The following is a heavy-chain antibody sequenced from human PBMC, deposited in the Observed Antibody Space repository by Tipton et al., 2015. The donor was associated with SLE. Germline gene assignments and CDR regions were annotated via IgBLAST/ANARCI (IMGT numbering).Heavy chain of an antibody. D-gene: IGHD1-20*01. CDR1: GITFSTYA. V-gene: IGHV3-30*04. Sequence: SLRLSCAASGITFSTYAMRWVRQAPGKGLEWVTVISYDGSNKYYADSVKGLFTNSRDNSKNTLYLQMNILRAEDTAVYYCAKEQHIPGPPFAPWGPGPLLPVPP. CDR3: AKEQHIPGPPFAP. CDR2: ISYDGSNK. J-gene: IGHJ5*02.